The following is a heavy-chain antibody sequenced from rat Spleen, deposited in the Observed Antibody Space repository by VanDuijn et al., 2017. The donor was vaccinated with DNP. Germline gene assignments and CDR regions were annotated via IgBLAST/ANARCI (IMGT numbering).Heavy chain of an antibody. CDR2: ISYDGDDT. CDR1: GFTFSDYY. CDR3: TTHRTWYFDF. V-gene: IGHV5-20*01. Sequence: EVQLVESGGGLVQPGRSLKLSCAASGFTFSDYYLAWVRQAPTKGLEWVAYISYDGDDTYYRDSVKGRFTISRDNAKNTQYLQMDSLRSEDTATYYCTTHRTWYFDFWGPGTMVTVSS. J-gene: IGHJ1*01.